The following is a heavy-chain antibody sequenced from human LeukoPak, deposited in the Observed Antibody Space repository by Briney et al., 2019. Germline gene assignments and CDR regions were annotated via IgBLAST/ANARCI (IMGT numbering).Heavy chain of an antibody. Sequence: ASVKVSCKASGYTFTSYDINWVRQATGQGLEWMGWISAYNGNTNYAQKLQGRVTMTTDTSTSTAYMELRSLRSDDTAVYYCARDDPDLKAHNWFDPWGQGTLVTVSS. CDR3: ARDDPDLKAHNWFDP. V-gene: IGHV1-18*01. CDR1: GYTFTSYD. CDR2: ISAYNGNT. J-gene: IGHJ5*02.